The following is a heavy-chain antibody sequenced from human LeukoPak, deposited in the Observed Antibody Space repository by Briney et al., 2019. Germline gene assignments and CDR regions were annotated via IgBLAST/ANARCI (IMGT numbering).Heavy chain of an antibody. CDR2: IRSIGGST. J-gene: IGHJ4*02. V-gene: IGHV3-64*01. CDR3: ARWGIVFVPASYFDY. D-gene: IGHD2-2*01. CDR1: GFTLSTYA. Sequence: AGGSLRLSCAASGFTLSTYAMQWVRQAAGTGLEYVSAIRSIGGSTYYANSVNGRFTISRDHSKNTLYLQMGSMRAADISVYYCARWGIVFVPASYFDYWGQGTLVTVSS.